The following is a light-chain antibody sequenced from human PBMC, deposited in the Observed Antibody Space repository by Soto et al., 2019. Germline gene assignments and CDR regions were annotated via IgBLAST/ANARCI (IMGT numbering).Light chain of an antibody. CDR2: AAS. CDR1: QGISRY. Sequence: DIQMTQSPSSLSASVGDRVTITCRASQGISRYLNWYQQKPGKAPKVLIYAASNLESGVPSRSSGSGSGTDFSLTISSLQAGDFATYFCQETFTTPYTFGQGTKLEIK. CDR3: QETFTTPYT. J-gene: IGKJ2*01. V-gene: IGKV1-39*01.